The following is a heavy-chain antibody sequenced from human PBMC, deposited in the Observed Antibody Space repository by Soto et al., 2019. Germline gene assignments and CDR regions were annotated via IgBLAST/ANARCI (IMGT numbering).Heavy chain of an antibody. Sequence: PSETLSLTCTVSGGSISSGGYYWSWIRQHPGKGLEWIGYIYYSGSTYYNPSLKSRVTISVDTSKNQFSLKLSSVTAADTAVYYCARERAHGRSGSLAIWFDPWGQGTLVTVSS. V-gene: IGHV4-31*03. CDR2: IYYSGST. J-gene: IGHJ5*02. CDR1: GGSISSGGYY. CDR3: ARERAHGRSGSLAIWFDP. D-gene: IGHD3-10*01.